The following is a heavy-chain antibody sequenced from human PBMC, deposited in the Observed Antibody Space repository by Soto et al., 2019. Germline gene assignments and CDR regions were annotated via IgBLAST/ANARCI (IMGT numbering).Heavy chain of an antibody. V-gene: IGHV4-30-2*01. D-gene: IGHD2-2*01. CDR2: IYHSGST. Sequence: SETLSLTCAVSGGSISSGGYSWSWIRQPPGKGLEWIGYIYHSGSTYYNPSLKSRVTISVDRSKNQFSLKLSSVTAADTAVYYCASMPTKKYGMDVWGQGTTVTVSS. J-gene: IGHJ6*02. CDR3: ASMPTKKYGMDV. CDR1: GGSISSGGYS.